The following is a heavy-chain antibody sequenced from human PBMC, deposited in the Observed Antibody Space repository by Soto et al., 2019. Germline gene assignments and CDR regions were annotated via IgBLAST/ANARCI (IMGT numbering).Heavy chain of an antibody. CDR2: IYPGGSDT. J-gene: IGHJ6*02. CDR1: GYSFTRYL. V-gene: IGHV5-51*01. D-gene: IGHD4-4*01. CDR3: ARNNYPRYYYYGMDV. Sequence: GESLNLSCTVSGYSFTRYLIGWVRQMPGKGLEWMGIIYPGGSDTRYSPSFQGQVTISADKSISTAYLQWSSLKASDTAMYYCARNNYPRYYYYGMDVWGQGTTVTVSS.